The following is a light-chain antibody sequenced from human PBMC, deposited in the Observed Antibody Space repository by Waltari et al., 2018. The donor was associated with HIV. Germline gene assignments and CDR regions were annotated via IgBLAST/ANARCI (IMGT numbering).Light chain of an antibody. CDR1: SSNIERTY. J-gene: IGLJ3*02. CDR3: AVWDESLDGWL. CDR2: KDN. Sequence: QSELTQSPSASGTPGQRITISCSGRSSNIERTYVYWYKQFPGATPKVLIYKDNERPSGVPDRIAGSKSGTSASLLSSGLRSDDEADYYCAVWDESLDGWLFGGGTKLTVL. V-gene: IGLV1-47*01.